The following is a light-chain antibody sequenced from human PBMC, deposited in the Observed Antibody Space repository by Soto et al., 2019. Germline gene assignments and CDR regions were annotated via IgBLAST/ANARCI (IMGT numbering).Light chain of an antibody. CDR2: WAS. V-gene: IGKV4-1*01. Sequence: DIVMTQSPDSLAVSLDERATINCKSSQSVLYSSNNKNYLAWYQQKPGQPPKLLIYWASTRESGVPDRFSGSGSGTDFTLTISSLQAEDVAVYYCQQYYSTTRYTFGQGTKLEIK. CDR1: QSVLYSSNNKNY. J-gene: IGKJ2*01. CDR3: QQYYSTTRYT.